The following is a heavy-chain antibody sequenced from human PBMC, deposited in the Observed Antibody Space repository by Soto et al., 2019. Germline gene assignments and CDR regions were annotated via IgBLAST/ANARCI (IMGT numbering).Heavy chain of an antibody. CDR1: GGSISSGGYY. J-gene: IGHJ2*01. V-gene: IGHV4-31*11. Sequence: QVQLQESGPGLVKPSQTLSLTCAVSGGSISSGGYYWSWIRQHPGKGLEWMGYIHNSGSTYYNPSLNSRVTISVDTSKNQFSLKLSSGTAADTAVYYCARAGYCGGDCWGSFDFWGRGTLVTVSS. D-gene: IGHD2-21*02. CDR2: IHNSGST. CDR3: ARAGYCGGDCWGSFDF.